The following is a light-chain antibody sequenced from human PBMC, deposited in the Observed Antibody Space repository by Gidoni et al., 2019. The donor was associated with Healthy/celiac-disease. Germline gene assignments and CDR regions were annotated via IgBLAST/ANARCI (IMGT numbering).Light chain of an antibody. CDR3: QQYNSYST. CDR1: QSISSW. Sequence: DIQMTQSPSTLSASVGDRLTITCRASQSISSWLAWYQQKPGKAPKLLIYKASSLESGVPPRFSGSGSGTEFTLTISSLQPDDFATYYCQQYNSYSTFGQGTKVEIK. V-gene: IGKV1-5*03. CDR2: KAS. J-gene: IGKJ1*01.